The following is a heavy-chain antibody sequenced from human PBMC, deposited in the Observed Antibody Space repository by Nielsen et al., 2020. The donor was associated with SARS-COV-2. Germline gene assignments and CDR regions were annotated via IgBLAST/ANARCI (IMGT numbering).Heavy chain of an antibody. V-gene: IGHV3-30-3*01. CDR2: ISDDGSEK. J-gene: IGHJ4*02. Sequence: GESLKISCAASGFTFSSYAMHWVRQAPGKGLERVAGISDDGSEKYYADSVKGRFTISRDNSKNTLYLQMNSLRGEATAVYYCARGNGWGSYFDYWGQGTLVTVSS. D-gene: IGHD7-27*01. CDR3: ARGNGWGSYFDY. CDR1: GFTFSSYA.